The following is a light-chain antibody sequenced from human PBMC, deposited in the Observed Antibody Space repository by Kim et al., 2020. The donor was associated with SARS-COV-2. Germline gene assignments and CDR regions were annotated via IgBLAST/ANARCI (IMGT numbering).Light chain of an antibody. CDR2: DAI. CDR3: QQYNDWPPLT. J-gene: IGKJ5*01. CDR1: QSIRSN. Sequence: SLGNTATLTCRASQSIRSNLVCYQQKPGQAPRLLMFDAINRATSIPDRFSGSGSGTEFTLTISSLQPEDSAVYYCQQYNDWPPLTFGQGTRLEIK. V-gene: IGKV3-15*01.